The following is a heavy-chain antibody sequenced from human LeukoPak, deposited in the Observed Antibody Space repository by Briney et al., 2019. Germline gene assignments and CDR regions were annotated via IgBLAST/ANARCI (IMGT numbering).Heavy chain of an antibody. CDR3: ARGGRDGDYFDY. Sequence: QAGGSLRLSCAASGFTFSSYGMHWVRQAPGKGLEWVAVIWYDGSNKYYADSVKGRFTISRDNPKNTLYLQMNSLRAEDTAVYYCARGGRDGDYFDYWGQGTLVTVSS. D-gene: IGHD4-17*01. CDR2: IWYDGSNK. V-gene: IGHV3-33*01. J-gene: IGHJ4*02. CDR1: GFTFSSYG.